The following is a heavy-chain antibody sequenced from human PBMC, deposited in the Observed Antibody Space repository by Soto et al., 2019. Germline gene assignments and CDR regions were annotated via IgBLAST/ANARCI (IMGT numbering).Heavy chain of an antibody. D-gene: IGHD4-17*01. Sequence: QVQLVQSGAEVKKPGSSVKVSCKASGGTFSSYAISWVRQAPGLGLEWMGGIIPIFGTANYAQKFQGRVTITADKSTSTAYMEQSSLRAEDTAVYYCARGGEETVTTSDWGQGTLVTVSS. J-gene: IGHJ4*02. V-gene: IGHV1-69*06. CDR3: ARGGEETVTTSD. CDR1: GGTFSSYA. CDR2: IIPIFGTA.